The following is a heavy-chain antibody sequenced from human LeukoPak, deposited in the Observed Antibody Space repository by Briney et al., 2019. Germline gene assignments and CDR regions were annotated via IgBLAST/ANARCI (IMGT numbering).Heavy chain of an antibody. D-gene: IGHD5-18*01. CDR2: IKQDGSEK. CDR1: GFMFNNYW. Sequence: GGSLRLSCVVSGFMFNNYWMSWVRQAPGKGLEWVANIKQDGSEKYYVDSVKGRFTISRDNAKNSLYLQMNSLRAEDTAVYYCARIQLWLQDFDYWGQGTLVTVSS. V-gene: IGHV3-7*01. J-gene: IGHJ4*02. CDR3: ARIQLWLQDFDY.